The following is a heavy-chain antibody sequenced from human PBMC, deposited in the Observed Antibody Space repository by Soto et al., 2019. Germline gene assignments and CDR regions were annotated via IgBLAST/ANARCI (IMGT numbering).Heavy chain of an antibody. V-gene: IGHV3-48*04. D-gene: IGHD1-1*01. CDR1: GFTFSSFH. J-gene: IGHJ6*02. CDR3: ARTRVRPSYYGMDV. Sequence: GGSLRLSCAASGFTFSSFHMNWVRQAPGRGLEWVAYITSSSDTIYYTTSLKTRLTISKDTSKNQVVLTMTNMDPVDTATYYCARTRVRPSYYGMDVWGQGTTVTVSS. CDR2: ITSSSDTI.